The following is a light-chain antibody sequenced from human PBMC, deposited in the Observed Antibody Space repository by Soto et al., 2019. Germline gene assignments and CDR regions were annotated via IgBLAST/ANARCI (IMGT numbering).Light chain of an antibody. Sequence: TVTLTCGLNYGSVSTNYFATWYQQTPGQPPRTLIYNTNTRSSGVPDRFSGSILGNKAALTITGAQADDESDYYCVLYMGTGIWVFGGGTKVTVL. CDR2: NTN. J-gene: IGLJ3*02. V-gene: IGLV8-61*01. CDR1: YGSVSTNYF. CDR3: VLYMGTGIWV.